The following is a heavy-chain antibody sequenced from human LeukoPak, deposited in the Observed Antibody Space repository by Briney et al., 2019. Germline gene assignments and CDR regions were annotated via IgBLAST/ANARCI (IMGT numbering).Heavy chain of an antibody. CDR1: GGTFSSYA. D-gene: IGHD3-10*01. Sequence: ASVKVSCKASGGTFSSYAISWVRQAPGQGLEWMGGIIPIFGTANYAQKFRGRVTITADKSTSTAYMELSSLRSEDTAVYYCASYWDYYGSGSSDAFDIWGQGTMVTVSS. CDR2: IIPIFGTA. J-gene: IGHJ3*02. CDR3: ASYWDYYGSGSSDAFDI. V-gene: IGHV1-69*06.